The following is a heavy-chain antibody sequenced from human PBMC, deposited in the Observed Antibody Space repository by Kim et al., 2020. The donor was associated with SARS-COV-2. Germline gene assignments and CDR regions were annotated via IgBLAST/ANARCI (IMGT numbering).Heavy chain of an antibody. Sequence: NPSLKSRVTISVDTSKNQFSVRLTSVTAADTAIYYCARYITVPASSYADYWGQGTLATVSS. D-gene: IGHD6-19*01. V-gene: IGHV4-39*07. J-gene: IGHJ4*02. CDR3: ARYITVPASSYADY.